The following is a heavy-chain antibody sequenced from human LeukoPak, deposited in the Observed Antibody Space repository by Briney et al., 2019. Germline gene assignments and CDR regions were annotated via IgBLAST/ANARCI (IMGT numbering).Heavy chain of an antibody. V-gene: IGHV3-23*01. CDR1: GFTFSNYA. CDR3: AREQDDFWSGSYYYYGMDV. CDR2: ISGSGGST. D-gene: IGHD3-3*01. Sequence: GGSLRLSCAASGFTFSNYAMSWVRQAPGKGLEWVSGISGSGGSTYYADSVKGRFTISRDNAKNSLYLQMNSLRDEDTAVYYCAREQDDFWSGSYYYYGMDVWGQGTTVTVSS. J-gene: IGHJ6*02.